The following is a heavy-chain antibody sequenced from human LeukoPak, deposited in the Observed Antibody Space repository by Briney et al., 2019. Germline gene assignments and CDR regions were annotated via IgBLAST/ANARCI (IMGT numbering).Heavy chain of an antibody. CDR1: GFTFSSYA. CDR3: AKFRGRGAVDY. D-gene: IGHD3-10*01. CDR2: IIDSGGST. Sequence: GGSLRLSCAASGFTFSSYAMSWVRQAPGKGLEWVSSIIDSGGSTYYADSVKGRFTISRDNSENTLYLQMNSLRAEDTAVYYCAKFRGRGAVDYWGRGTLVTVSS. J-gene: IGHJ4*02. V-gene: IGHV3-23*01.